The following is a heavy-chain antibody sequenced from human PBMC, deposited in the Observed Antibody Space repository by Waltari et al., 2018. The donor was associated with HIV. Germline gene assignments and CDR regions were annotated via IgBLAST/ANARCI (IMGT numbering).Heavy chain of an antibody. CDR3: ARAVQGYCSGGSCENYFDY. CDR1: GGSISSSSYY. V-gene: IGHV4-39*01. J-gene: IGHJ4*02. CDR2: IYYSGST. D-gene: IGHD2-15*01. Sequence: QLQLQESGPGLVKPSETLSLTCTVSGGSISSSSYYWGWIRPPPGKGLAWIGSIYYSGSTDYNPSLKSRVTISVDTSKNQFSLKLSSVTAADTAVYYCARAVQGYCSGGSCENYFDYWGQGTLVTVSS.